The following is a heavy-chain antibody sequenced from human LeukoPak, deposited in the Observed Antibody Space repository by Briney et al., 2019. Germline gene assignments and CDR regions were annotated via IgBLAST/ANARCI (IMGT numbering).Heavy chain of an antibody. D-gene: IGHD6-13*01. CDR2: ISAYNGNT. CDR3: ARDSAAAGQTHYYYYYGMDV. CDR1: GYTFTSYG. Sequence: GASVKVSCKASGYTFTSYGISWVRQAPGQGREWVGWISAYNGNTNYAQKLQGRVTMTTDTSTSTAYMELRSLRSDDTAVYYCARDSAAAGQTHYYYYYGMDVWGQGTTVTVSS. J-gene: IGHJ6*02. V-gene: IGHV1-18*01.